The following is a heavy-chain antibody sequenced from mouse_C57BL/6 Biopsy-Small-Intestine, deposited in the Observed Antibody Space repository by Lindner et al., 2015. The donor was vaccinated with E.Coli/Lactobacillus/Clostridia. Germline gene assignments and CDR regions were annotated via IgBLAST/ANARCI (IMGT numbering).Heavy chain of an antibody. CDR3: ARSDYGNFPLAY. CDR1: GYTFTSYW. J-gene: IGHJ3*01. V-gene: IGHV1-53*01. Sequence: VQLQESGTELVKPGASVKLSCKASGYTFTSYWMHWVKQRPGQGLEWIGNINPSNGGTNYNEKFKSKAALTVDKSSSTAYMQLSSLTSEDSAVYYCARSDYGNFPLAYWGQGTLVTVSA. D-gene: IGHD2-1*01. CDR2: INPSNGGT.